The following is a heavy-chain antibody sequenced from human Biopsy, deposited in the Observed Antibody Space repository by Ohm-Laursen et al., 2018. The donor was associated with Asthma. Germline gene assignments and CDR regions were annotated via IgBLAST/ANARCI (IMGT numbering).Heavy chain of an antibody. D-gene: IGHD3-10*01. V-gene: IGHV1-18*01. Sequence: SVKVSCTNSGYTFNSAGITWARQAPGQGLEWMGWISVYNGNTKVAQKLQDRVTMITDASTSTAYMELRSLRSDDTAVYFCARAVDYSHYYGIDVWGQGTTVTVS. CDR2: ISVYNGNT. CDR3: ARAVDYSHYYGIDV. CDR1: GYTFNSAG. J-gene: IGHJ6*02.